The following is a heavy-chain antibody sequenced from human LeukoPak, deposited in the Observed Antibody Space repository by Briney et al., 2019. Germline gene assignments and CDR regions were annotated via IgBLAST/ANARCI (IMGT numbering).Heavy chain of an antibody. J-gene: IGHJ4*02. CDR1: GGTFSSYA. CDR3: ARGYCSGGSCYSGYFDY. Sequence: GASVQVSCKASGGTFSSYAISWVRQAPGQGLEWMGGIIPIFGTANYAQKFQGRVTITADESTSTAYMELSSLRSEDTAVYYCARGYCSGGSCYSGYFDYWGQGTLVTVSS. CDR2: IIPIFGTA. V-gene: IGHV1-69*13. D-gene: IGHD2-15*01.